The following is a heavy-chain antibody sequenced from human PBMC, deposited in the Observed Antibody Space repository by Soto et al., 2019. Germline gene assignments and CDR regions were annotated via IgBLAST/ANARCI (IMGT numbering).Heavy chain of an antibody. CDR1: GGSISSGGYY. D-gene: IGHD4-17*01. CDR3: ARVWGYGGNSRFDY. CDR2: IYYSGST. J-gene: IGHJ4*02. V-gene: IGHV4-31*03. Sequence: QVQLQESGPGLVKPSQTLSLPCTVSGGSISSGGYYWSWVRQHPGKGLDLIGYIYYSGSTYYNPSLKSRVIISLDTSKNQYSLKLSSVTAADTAVYYCARVWGYGGNSRFDYWGQGTLVIDSS.